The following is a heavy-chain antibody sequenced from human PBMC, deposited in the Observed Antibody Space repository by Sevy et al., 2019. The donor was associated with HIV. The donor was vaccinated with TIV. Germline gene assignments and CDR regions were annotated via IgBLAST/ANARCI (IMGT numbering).Heavy chain of an antibody. J-gene: IGHJ4*02. V-gene: IGHV3-30*18. CDR3: AKDRGYCSGGSCHYFDY. CDR2: ISYDGSNK. D-gene: IGHD2-15*01. Sequence: GGSLRLSCAASGFTFSSYGMHWVRQAPGKGLEWVAVISYDGSNKYYADSVKGRFTISRDNSKNTLYLQMNSLRAEDTAVYYCAKDRGYCSGGSCHYFDYWGQGTLVTVSS. CDR1: GFTFSSYG.